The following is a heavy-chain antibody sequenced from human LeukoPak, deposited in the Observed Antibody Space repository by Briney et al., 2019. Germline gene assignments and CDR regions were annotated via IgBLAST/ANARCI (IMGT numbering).Heavy chain of an antibody. Sequence: SETLSLTCAVSGYSISSGYYWGWIRQPPGKGLEWIGSIYHSGSTYYNPSLKSRVTISVDTSKNQFSLKLSSVTAADTAVYYCARRGGYNEVDYWGQGTLVTVSS. CDR2: IYHSGST. D-gene: IGHD5-24*01. V-gene: IGHV4-38-2*01. CDR1: GYSISSGYY. CDR3: ARRGGYNEVDY. J-gene: IGHJ4*02.